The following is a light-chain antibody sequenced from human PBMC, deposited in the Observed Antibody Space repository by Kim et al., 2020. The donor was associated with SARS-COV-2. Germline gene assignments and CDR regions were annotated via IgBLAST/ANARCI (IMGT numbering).Light chain of an antibody. CDR1: SSNIGAGYD. Sequence: QAVLTQPPSVSGAPGQRVTISCTGSSSNIGAGYDVHWYQQLPGTAPKLLIYCYSNRPSGVPDRFPGSKSGTSASLAITGLQAEDEADYYCQSYDSSLSGSVFGGGTQLTVL. CDR2: CYS. CDR3: QSYDSSLSGSV. J-gene: IGLJ7*01. V-gene: IGLV1-40*01.